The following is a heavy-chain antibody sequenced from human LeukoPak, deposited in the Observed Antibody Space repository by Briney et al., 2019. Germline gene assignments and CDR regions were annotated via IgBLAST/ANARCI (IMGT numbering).Heavy chain of an antibody. V-gene: IGHV3-33*01. CDR3: ASDILTGLDAFDI. CDR1: GFTFSSYG. Sequence: PGRSLRLSCAASGFTFSSYGMHWVRQAPGKGLEWVAVIWYDGSNKYYADSVKGRFTISRDNSKSTLYLQMNSLRAGDTAVYYCASDILTGLDAFDIWGQGTMVTVSS. D-gene: IGHD3-9*01. J-gene: IGHJ3*02. CDR2: IWYDGSNK.